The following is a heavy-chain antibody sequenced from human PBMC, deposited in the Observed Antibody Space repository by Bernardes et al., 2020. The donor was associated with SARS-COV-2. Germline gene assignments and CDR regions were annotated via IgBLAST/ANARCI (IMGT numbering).Heavy chain of an antibody. CDR3: ARRISADGYYYFDS. D-gene: IGHD3-3*02. CDR1: GFTFTNYW. J-gene: IGHJ4*02. V-gene: IGHV3-74*01. CDR2: INTDGRTI. Sequence: GGSLRLSCAASGFTFTNYWMHWVRQVPGKGLVWVSRINTDGRTINYADSVKGRFTISRDNAKSMVYLQMNSLRAEDTAIYYCARRISADGYYYFDSWGQGTLVTGSS.